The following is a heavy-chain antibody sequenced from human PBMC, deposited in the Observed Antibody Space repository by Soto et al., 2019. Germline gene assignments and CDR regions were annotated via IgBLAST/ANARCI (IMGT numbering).Heavy chain of an antibody. V-gene: IGHV4-39*01. CDR1: GGSISSSSYY. D-gene: IGHD2-2*01. CDR2: IYYSGST. Sequence: SETLSLTCTVSGGSISSSSYYWGWIRQPPGKGLEWIGSIYYSGSTYYNPSLKSRVTISVDTSKNQFSLKLSSVTAADTAVYYCARIVVVPAATAEYYFDYWGQGTLVTVS. CDR3: ARIVVVPAATAEYYFDY. J-gene: IGHJ4*02.